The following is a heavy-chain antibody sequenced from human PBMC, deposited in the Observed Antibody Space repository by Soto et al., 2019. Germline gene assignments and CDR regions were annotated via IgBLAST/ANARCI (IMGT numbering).Heavy chain of an antibody. CDR2: INHSGST. V-gene: IGHV4-34*01. Sequence: PSETLSLTCAVYGGSFSGYYWSWIRQPPGKGLEWIGEINHSGSTNYNPSLKSRVTISVDTSKNQFSLKLSSVTAADTAVYYCARGLFGRYSYGVYMDVWGKGTTVTVSS. D-gene: IGHD5-18*01. J-gene: IGHJ6*03. CDR3: ARGLFGRYSYGVYMDV. CDR1: GGSFSGYY.